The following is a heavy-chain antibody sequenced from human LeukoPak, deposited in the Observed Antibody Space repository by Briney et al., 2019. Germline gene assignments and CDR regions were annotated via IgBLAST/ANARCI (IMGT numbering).Heavy chain of an antibody. CDR2: IYYSGST. D-gene: IGHD1-7*01. CDR1: GGSISNYY. Sequence: SSETLSLTCTVSGGSISNYYWGWIRQPPGKGLECLGYIYYSGSTDYNPSLKSRVTISVDTSNNQFSLKLSSVTAADTAVYYCARVLITGTSYYFDYWGQGTLVTVSS. CDR3: ARVLITGTSYYFDY. V-gene: IGHV4-59*01. J-gene: IGHJ4*02.